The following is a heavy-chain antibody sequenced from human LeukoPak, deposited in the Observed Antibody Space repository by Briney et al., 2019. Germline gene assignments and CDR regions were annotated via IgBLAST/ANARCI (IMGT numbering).Heavy chain of an antibody. CDR2: IRPSGDNT. J-gene: IGHJ3*02. CDR3: ARVRDGYNDAYDI. CDR1: GYTFTSYN. V-gene: IGHV1-46*01. D-gene: IGHD5-24*01. Sequence: GASVKVSCKTSGYTFTSYNLHWVRQAPGQRLEWMGIIRPSGDNTHYAQKFQGRFTMTSDTSTSSVYVELSSLISADTAVYYCARVRDGYNDAYDIWGQGTMVTVTS.